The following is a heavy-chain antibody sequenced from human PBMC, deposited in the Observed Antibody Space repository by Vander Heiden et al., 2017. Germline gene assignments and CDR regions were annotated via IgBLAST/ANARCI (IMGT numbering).Heavy chain of an antibody. D-gene: IGHD3-10*01. CDR1: GGSISSGDYY. J-gene: IGHJ4*02. Sequence: QVQLQESGPGLVKPSQTLSLPCTVSGGSISSGDYYWSWIRQPPGKGLEWIGYIYYSGSTYYNPSLKSRVTISVDTSKNQFSLKLSSVTAADTAVYYCASSYGSGSYYITGYFDYWGQGTLVTVSS. CDR3: ASSYGSGSYYITGYFDY. CDR2: IYYSGST. V-gene: IGHV4-30-4*01.